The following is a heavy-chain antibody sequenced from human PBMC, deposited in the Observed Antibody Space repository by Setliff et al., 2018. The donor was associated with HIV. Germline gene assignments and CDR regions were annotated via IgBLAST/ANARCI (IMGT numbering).Heavy chain of an antibody. J-gene: IGHJ5*02. Sequence: ASVKVSCKASGYTFTDYYIHWVQQAPGKGLEWMGRVDPEDGETRIAEKFQGRVTLTAETSKDKAYMELSSLRYEDTSVYYCATMAENNYDFWSAYYRWFDPWGQGTLVTVSA. CDR1: GYTFTDYY. V-gene: IGHV1-69-2*01. CDR2: VDPEDGET. D-gene: IGHD3-3*01. CDR3: ATMAENNYDFWSAYYRWFDP.